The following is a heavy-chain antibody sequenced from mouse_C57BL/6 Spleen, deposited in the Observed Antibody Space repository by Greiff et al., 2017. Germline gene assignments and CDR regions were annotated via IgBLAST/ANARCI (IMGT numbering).Heavy chain of an antibody. J-gene: IGHJ3*01. CDR1: GYTFTSYW. Sequence: QVQLKQPGAELVKPGASVTLSCKASGYTFTSYWMHWVKQRPGQGLEWIGMIHPNSGSTNYNEKFKSKATLTVDKSSRTAYMQLSSLTSEDSAVYYCARGGYGYDWFAYWGQGTLVTVSA. CDR2: IHPNSGST. D-gene: IGHD2-2*01. V-gene: IGHV1-64*01. CDR3: ARGGYGYDWFAY.